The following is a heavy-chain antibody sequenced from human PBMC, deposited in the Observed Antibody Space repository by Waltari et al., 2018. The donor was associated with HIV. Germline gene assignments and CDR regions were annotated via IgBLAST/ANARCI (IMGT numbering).Heavy chain of an antibody. V-gene: IGHV3-53*01. CDR1: GFTVSSHY. CDR2: IYSSGKT. J-gene: IGHJ6*02. CDR3: DMYYYDSSGYTAAV. Sequence: EVQLVESGGGLIQPGGSLRLSCAASGFTVSSHYMSWVRQAPGKGLEWVSVIYSSGKTYYADSVNGRFTISIDNSKNTLYLQMNRLRVEDTAVYYCDMYYYDSSGYTAAVWGQGTTVTVSS. D-gene: IGHD3-22*01.